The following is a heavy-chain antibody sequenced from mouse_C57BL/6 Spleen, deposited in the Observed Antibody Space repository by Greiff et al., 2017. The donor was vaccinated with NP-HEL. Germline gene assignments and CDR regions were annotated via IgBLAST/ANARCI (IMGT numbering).Heavy chain of an antibody. CDR1: GYTFTSYG. V-gene: IGHV1-81*01. D-gene: IGHD4-1*01. Sequence: VMLVESGAELARPGASVKLSCKASGYTFTSYGISWVKQRTGQGLEWIGEIYPRSGNTYYNEKFKGKATLTADKSSSTAYMELRSLTSEDSAVYFCARHGPSNWDYFDYWGQGTTLTVSS. J-gene: IGHJ2*01. CDR3: ARHGPSNWDYFDY. CDR2: IYPRSGNT.